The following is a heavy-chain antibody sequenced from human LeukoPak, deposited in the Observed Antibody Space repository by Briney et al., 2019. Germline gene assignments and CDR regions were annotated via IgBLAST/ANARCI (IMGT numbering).Heavy chain of an antibody. CDR1: GFIFTNYN. Sequence: TGGSLRLSCAASGFIFTNYNLNWVRQAPGKGLEWISSISGGSTYIYYADSVRGRFTISRDNAKNSLYLQMNSLIGEDTALYYCARDDVTTNGGVIADSRLFDIWGQGTMVTVSS. CDR2: ISGGSTYI. V-gene: IGHV3-21*01. D-gene: IGHD2-8*02. CDR3: ARDDVTTNGGVIADSRLFDI. J-gene: IGHJ3*02.